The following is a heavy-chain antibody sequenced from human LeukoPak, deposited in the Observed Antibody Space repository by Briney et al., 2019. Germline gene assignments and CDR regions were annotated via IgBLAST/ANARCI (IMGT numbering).Heavy chain of an antibody. Sequence: GGSLRLSCAASGFTFSSYSMNWVRQAPGKGLEWVSSISGSSSYIYYADSVKGRFTISRDNAKNSLYLQMDSLRAEDTALYYCAKGSSTSCYTGLDYWGQGTLVTVSS. D-gene: IGHD2-2*02. CDR1: GFTFSSYS. V-gene: IGHV3-21*04. J-gene: IGHJ4*02. CDR2: ISGSSSYI. CDR3: AKGSSTSCYTGLDY.